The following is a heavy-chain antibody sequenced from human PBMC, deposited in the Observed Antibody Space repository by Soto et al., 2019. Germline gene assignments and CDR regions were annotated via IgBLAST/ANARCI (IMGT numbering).Heavy chain of an antibody. D-gene: IGHD3-16*02. CDR2: IYYTGST. Sequence: NPSETLSLTCIVSGGSVSGSSSYWNWIRQPPGKGLEWIGYIYYTGSTNYHPSLRSRVTISIEASKNQFSLRLSSVTTADTAIYYCARVSEVRGYTDFDSWGQGTLVTVSS. J-gene: IGHJ4*02. V-gene: IGHV4-61*01. CDR3: ARVSEVRGYTDFDS. CDR1: GGSVSGSSSY.